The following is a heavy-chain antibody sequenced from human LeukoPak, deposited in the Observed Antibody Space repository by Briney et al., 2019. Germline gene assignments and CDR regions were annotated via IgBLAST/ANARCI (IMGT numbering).Heavy chain of an antibody. CDR3: ARSTIPQYYYDSSGYYYFDY. Sequence: SETLSLTCTVSGVSISSYYWSWIRQPPGKGLEWIGYIYYSGSTNYNPSLKSRVTISVDTSKNQFSLKLSSVTAADTAVYYCARSTIPQYYYDSSGYYYFDYWGQGTLVTVSS. D-gene: IGHD3-22*01. CDR1: GVSISSYY. V-gene: IGHV4-59*01. J-gene: IGHJ4*02. CDR2: IYYSGST.